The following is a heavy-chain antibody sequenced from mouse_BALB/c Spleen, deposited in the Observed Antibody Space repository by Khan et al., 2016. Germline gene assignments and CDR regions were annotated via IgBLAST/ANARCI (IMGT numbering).Heavy chain of an antibody. J-gene: IGHJ1*01. D-gene: IGHD1-1*01. Sequence: HVQLKQSGAELVRPGASVKLSCKTSGYIFTSYWIHWVKKRSGQGLEWIARIYPGTGRTYYNEKFKGKATLTADKSSSTAYMQLSSLKSEDSDVYFCGRSGSKYWYFDVWGAGTTVTVSS. CDR2: IYPGTGRT. V-gene: IGHV1-76*01. CDR3: GRSGSKYWYFDV. CDR1: GYIFTSYW.